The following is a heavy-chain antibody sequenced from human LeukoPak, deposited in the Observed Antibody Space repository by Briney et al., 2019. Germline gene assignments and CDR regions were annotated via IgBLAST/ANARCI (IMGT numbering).Heavy chain of an antibody. CDR3: AKLSLHCSSTSCYTFDY. CDR1: GFTFSSYA. CDR2: ISGSGGST. D-gene: IGHD2-2*02. J-gene: IGHJ4*02. Sequence: PGGSLRLSCAASGFTFSSYAMSWVRQAPGKGLEWVSAISGSGGSTYYADSVKGRFTISRDNSKNTLYLQMNSLRAEDTAVYYCAKLSLHCSSTSCYTFDYWGQGTLVTVSS. V-gene: IGHV3-23*01.